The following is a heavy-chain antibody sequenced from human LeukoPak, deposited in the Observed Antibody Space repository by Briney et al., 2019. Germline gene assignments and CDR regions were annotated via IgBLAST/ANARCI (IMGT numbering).Heavy chain of an antibody. D-gene: IGHD2/OR15-2a*01. Sequence: GGSLRLSCAASGFTFSSYAMSWVRQAPGKGLEWVSAISGSGGSTYYADSVKGRFTISRDNSKNTLYLQVNSLRAEDTAVCYCARARTPLAALSNDYFDYWGQGTLVTVSS. J-gene: IGHJ4*01. V-gene: IGHV3-23*01. CDR1: GFTFSSYA. CDR3: ARARTPLAALSNDYFDY. CDR2: ISGSGGST.